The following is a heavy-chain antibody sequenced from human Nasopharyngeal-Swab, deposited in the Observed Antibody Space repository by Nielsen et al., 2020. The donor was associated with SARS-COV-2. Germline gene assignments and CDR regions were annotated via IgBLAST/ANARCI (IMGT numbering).Heavy chain of an antibody. Sequence: SETLSFTCTVSGGSIGTYYWSWIRQPPGKGLEWIGYIYYTGSTMYNPSLKGRVTLSVDTSENQFSLRLTSVTAADSAVYYCARQDVSGSYRFMVYWGQGTLVTVSS. CDR2: IYYTGST. J-gene: IGHJ4*02. D-gene: IGHD3-16*02. CDR3: ARQDVSGSYRFMVY. V-gene: IGHV4-59*08. CDR1: GGSIGTYY.